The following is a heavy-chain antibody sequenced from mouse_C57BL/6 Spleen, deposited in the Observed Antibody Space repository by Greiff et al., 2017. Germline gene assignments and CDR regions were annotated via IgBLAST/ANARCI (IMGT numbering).Heavy chain of an antibody. Sequence: LQQSGASVKISCKASGYAFSSYWMNWVKQRPGKGLEWIGQIYPGDGDTNYNGKFKGKATLTADKSSSTAYMQLSSLTSEDSAVYFCARSNYCGTLDYLDYWGQGTTLTVSS. V-gene: IGHV1-80*01. CDR3: ARSNYCGTLDYLDY. CDR1: GYAFSSYW. CDR2: IYPGDGDT. J-gene: IGHJ2*01. D-gene: IGHD1-1*01.